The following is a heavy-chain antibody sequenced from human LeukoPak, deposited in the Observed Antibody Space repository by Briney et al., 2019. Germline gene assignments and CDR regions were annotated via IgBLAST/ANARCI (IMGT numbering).Heavy chain of an antibody. J-gene: IGHJ6*03. Sequence: ASVKVSCKASGYTFTSYDINWVRQATGQGLEWMGWMNPNSGNTGYAQKFQGRVTMTRNTSISTAYMELSSLRSEDTAVYYCARGLWEVATILWYYYYMDVWGKGTTVTVSS. V-gene: IGHV1-8*01. D-gene: IGHD5-12*01. CDR1: GYTFTSYD. CDR3: ARGLWEVATILWYYYYMDV. CDR2: MNPNSGNT.